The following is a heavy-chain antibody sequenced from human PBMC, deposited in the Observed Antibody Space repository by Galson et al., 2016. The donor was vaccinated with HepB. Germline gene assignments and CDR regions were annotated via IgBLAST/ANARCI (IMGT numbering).Heavy chain of an antibody. D-gene: IGHD2-15*01. Sequence: LRLSCAASGFTFRNYGTHWVRQAPGKGLEWVAAIWYDGNNKYYADSVKGRFTISRDNSKNTLYLQMNSLRAEDTAVYYCARDETYCSGGSCYDGQLFDYWGQGTLVTVSS. J-gene: IGHJ4*02. CDR1: GFTFRNYG. CDR3: ARDETYCSGGSCYDGQLFDY. CDR2: IWYDGNNK. V-gene: IGHV3-33*01.